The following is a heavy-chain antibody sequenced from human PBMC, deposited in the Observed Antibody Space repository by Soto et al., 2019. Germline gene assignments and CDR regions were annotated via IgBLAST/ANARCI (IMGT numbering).Heavy chain of an antibody. D-gene: IGHD1-26*01. J-gene: IGHJ5*02. CDR1: GFIFENFG. V-gene: IGHV3-23*01. CDR3: AKNQGVELVPLATVDWFDP. CDR2: ISGSGFKK. Sequence: GGSLRLSCAASGFIFENFGMSWVRQAPGKGLEWISSISGSGFKKYYADSVKGRFTISRDNSKSTVYLELNNLSAEDTAIYHCAKNQGVELVPLATVDWFDPWGQGSVVTVSS.